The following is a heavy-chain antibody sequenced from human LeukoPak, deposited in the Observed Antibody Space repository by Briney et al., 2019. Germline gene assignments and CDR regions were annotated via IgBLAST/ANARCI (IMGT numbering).Heavy chain of an antibody. CDR3: ARRHTSSSGFDY. J-gene: IGHJ4*02. V-gene: IGHV4-39*01. Sequence: SETLSLTCTVSGGSIISYGYYWGWLRQPPGRGVEWIVSIYKSETTYYNPSLKRRVTLSVDTSKNQFSLKLNSVTAADTAVYYCARRHTSSSGFDYWGQGILVSVSS. CDR2: IYKSETT. CDR1: GGSIISYGYY. D-gene: IGHD6-6*01.